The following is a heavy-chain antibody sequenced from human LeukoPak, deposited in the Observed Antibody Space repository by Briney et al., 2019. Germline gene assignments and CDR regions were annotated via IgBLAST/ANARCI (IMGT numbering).Heavy chain of an antibody. CDR2: IKQDGSEK. CDR3: ASGLELPWFDP. V-gene: IGHV3-7*01. CDR1: GFTFSSYW. D-gene: IGHD1-7*01. J-gene: IGHJ5*02. Sequence: PGGSLRLSCAASGFTFSSYWMSWVRQAPGKGLEWVANIKQDGSEKYYVDSVKGRFTISRDNAKNSLYLQMNSLRAEDTAVYYCASGLELPWFDPWGQGTLVTVSS.